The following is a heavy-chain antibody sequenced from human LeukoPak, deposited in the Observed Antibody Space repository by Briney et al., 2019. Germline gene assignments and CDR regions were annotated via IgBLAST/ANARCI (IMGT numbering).Heavy chain of an antibody. CDR3: ARETKLGDGVRITGTNRDAFDI. J-gene: IGHJ3*02. D-gene: IGHD1-7*01. CDR1: GGTFSSYT. CDR2: IIPILGIA. Sequence: SVKVSCKASGGTFSSYTISWVRQAPGQGLEWMGRIIPILGIANYAQKFQGRVTITADKSTSTAYMELSRLRSEDTAVYYCARETKLGDGVRITGTNRDAFDIWGQGTMVTVSS. V-gene: IGHV1-69*04.